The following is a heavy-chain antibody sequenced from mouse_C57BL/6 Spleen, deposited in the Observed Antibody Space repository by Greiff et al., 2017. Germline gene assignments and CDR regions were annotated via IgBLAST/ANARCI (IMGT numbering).Heavy chain of an antibody. CDR3: ALRYGSSYYAMDY. V-gene: IGHV1-26*01. D-gene: IGHD1-1*01. CDR1: GYTFTDYY. Sequence: EVQLQQSGPELVKPGASVKISCKASGYTFTDYYMNWVKQSHGKSLEWIGDINPNNGGTSYNQKFKGKATLTVDQSSSTAYMELRSLTSEDSAVYYCALRYGSSYYAMDYWGQGTSVTVSS. J-gene: IGHJ4*01. CDR2: INPNNGGT.